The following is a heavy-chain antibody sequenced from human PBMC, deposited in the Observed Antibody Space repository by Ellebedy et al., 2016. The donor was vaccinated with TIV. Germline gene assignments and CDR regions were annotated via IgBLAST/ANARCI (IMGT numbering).Heavy chain of an antibody. D-gene: IGHD6-13*01. CDR2: INHSGST. Sequence: SETLSLTXAVYGGSFSGYYWSWIRQPPGKGLEWIGEINHSGSTNYNPSLKSRVTISVDTSKNQFSLKLSSVTAADTAVYYCARKGGSSWSKPRGWFDPWGQGTLVTVSS. CDR1: GGSFSGYY. J-gene: IGHJ5*02. CDR3: ARKGGSSWSKPRGWFDP. V-gene: IGHV4-34*01.